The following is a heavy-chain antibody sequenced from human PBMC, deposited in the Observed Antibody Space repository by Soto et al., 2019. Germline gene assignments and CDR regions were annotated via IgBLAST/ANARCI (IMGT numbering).Heavy chain of an antibody. Sequence: ASVKVSCKASGYTFTGYYMHWVRQAPGRGLEWMGWINPNNGGTKYAQKFQGWVTMTRDTSISTAYMELSRLTSDDTAVYYCARGRTVAGTLGFDYWGQGALVTVSS. D-gene: IGHD6-19*01. V-gene: IGHV1-2*04. CDR1: GYTFTGYY. J-gene: IGHJ4*02. CDR3: ARGRTVAGTLGFDY. CDR2: INPNNGGT.